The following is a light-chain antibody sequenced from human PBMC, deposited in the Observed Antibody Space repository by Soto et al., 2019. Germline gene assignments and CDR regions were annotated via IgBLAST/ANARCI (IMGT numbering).Light chain of an antibody. Sequence: DIQMTQSPSTLSAFVGDTVTITCRASQSIDTWLAWHQQKPGRAPKLLISKASALESGVPSRFSGSGSGTDFTLTIRDVRPDDFAIYYCQQYNSYRAFGQGTKVDIK. CDR3: QQYNSYRA. J-gene: IGKJ1*01. CDR2: KAS. V-gene: IGKV1-5*03. CDR1: QSIDTW.